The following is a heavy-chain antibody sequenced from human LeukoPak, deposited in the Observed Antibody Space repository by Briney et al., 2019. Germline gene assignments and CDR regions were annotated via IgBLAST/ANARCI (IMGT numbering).Heavy chain of an antibody. V-gene: IGHV1-18*04. CDR1: GYTFTGYY. D-gene: IGHD3-22*01. CDR3: ARPGDSSGYIKGAEYFQH. CDR2: INANSGDT. J-gene: IGHJ1*01. Sequence: ASVKLSCKASGYTFTGYYVHWVRQAPGQGLEWMGMINANSGDTKYAQKLQGRVTMTTDTSTSTAYMELRSLRSDDTAVYYCARPGDSSGYIKGAEYFQHWGQGTLVTVSS.